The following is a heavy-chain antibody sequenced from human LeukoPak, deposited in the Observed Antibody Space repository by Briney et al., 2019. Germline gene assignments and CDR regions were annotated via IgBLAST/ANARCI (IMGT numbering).Heavy chain of an antibody. Sequence: PGGSLRLSCAASGFTFSSYSMNWVRQAPGKGLEWVSYIGIGSVRTYYADSVKGRFTISRDNAKSSLYLQLNSLRAEDTAVYYCARGSRSEGIYSSGWYSYWGQGTLVTVSS. J-gene: IGHJ4*02. CDR3: ARGSRSEGIYSSGWYSY. CDR1: GFTFSSYS. D-gene: IGHD6-19*01. V-gene: IGHV3-48*04. CDR2: IGIGSVRT.